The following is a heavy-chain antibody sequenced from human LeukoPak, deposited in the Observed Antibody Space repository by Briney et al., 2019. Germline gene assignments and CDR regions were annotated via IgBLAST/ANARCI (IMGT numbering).Heavy chain of an antibody. Sequence: GASVKVSCKTSGFTFTSYGFTWVRQAPGQGLEWMGWISAYNGNTHYAQKLLGRVTVTTDTSTSTVYMELRSLRSDDTAVYYCARVGGPTLRYSDRLGWLDPWGQGTLVIVSS. CDR3: ARVGGPTLRYSDRLGWLDP. CDR2: ISAYNGNT. CDR1: GFTFTSYG. J-gene: IGHJ5*02. V-gene: IGHV1-18*01. D-gene: IGHD3-9*01.